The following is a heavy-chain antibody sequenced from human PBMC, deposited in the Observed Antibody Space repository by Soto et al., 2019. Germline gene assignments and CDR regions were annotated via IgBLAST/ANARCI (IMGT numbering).Heavy chain of an antibody. CDR2: ISYDGGNE. Sequence: GGSLRLSCAGSGFTFSSYGIHWVRQAPGKGLEWVALISYDGGNEKYTESVKDRFTISRDDSHNVAYLQMSSLRTEDTAMYYCEKDRYRGTYPNDFDYWGQGSPVTVYS. CDR3: EKDRYRGTYPNDFDY. D-gene: IGHD1-26*01. V-gene: IGHV3-30*18. CDR1: GFTFSSYG. J-gene: IGHJ4*02.